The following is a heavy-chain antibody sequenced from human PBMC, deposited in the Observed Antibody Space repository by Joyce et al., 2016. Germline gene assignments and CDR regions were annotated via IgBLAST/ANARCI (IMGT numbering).Heavy chain of an antibody. CDR2: LNREGTTT. D-gene: IGHD2-21*01. Sequence: EARLVQSGGGFFQPGESLRLSCEASAFAFGNYWVYWVRQVPGKAPEVVSRLNREGTTTEYADSVEGRFTISRDNDKNTLYLDMNSLRVDDTAVFFCARGPYCAAYCQTHGPFYFDRWGQGTQVTVST. V-gene: IGHV3-74*03. J-gene: IGHJ4*02. CDR3: ARGPYCAAYCQTHGPFYFDR. CDR1: AFAFGNYW.